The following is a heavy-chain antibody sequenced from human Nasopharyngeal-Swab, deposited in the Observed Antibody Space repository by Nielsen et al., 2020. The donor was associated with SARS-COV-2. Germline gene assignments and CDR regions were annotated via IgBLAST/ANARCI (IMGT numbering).Heavy chain of an antibody. Sequence: GESLKISCMASGYSFVNHWIGWVRQKPGKGLEWMGMVYPGNSEVAYSPSFQGQVTISADKSSNTAYLQWSSLRASDTAMYFCARRAARDGYNYEVDPWGQGTLVTVSS. CDR1: GYSFVNHW. D-gene: IGHD5-24*01. J-gene: IGHJ5*02. CDR3: ARRAARDGYNYEVDP. V-gene: IGHV5-51*01. CDR2: VYPGNSEV.